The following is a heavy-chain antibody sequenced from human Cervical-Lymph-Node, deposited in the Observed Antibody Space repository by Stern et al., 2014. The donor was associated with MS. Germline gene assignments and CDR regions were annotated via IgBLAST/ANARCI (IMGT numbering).Heavy chain of an antibody. CDR1: GFTFSNFG. D-gene: IGHD6-19*01. J-gene: IGHJ3*01. Sequence: QMQLVQSGGGVVQPGRSLRLSCAASGFTFSNFGMHWVRQTPGKGLEWVALISYDGGNEYYADSVTGRFTISRDDSKNKLYLQLNSLSPEDTAVYYCAKGRTVAGKGVGAFDVWGQGTLVTVSS. V-gene: IGHV3-30*18. CDR3: AKGRTVAGKGVGAFDV. CDR2: ISYDGGNE.